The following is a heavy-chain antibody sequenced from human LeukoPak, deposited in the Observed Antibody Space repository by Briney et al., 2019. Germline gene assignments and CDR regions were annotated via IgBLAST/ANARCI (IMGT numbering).Heavy chain of an antibody. Sequence: SETLSLTCTVSGGSICSYYWSWIREPPGRGLEWIGYIYYSGSTNYNPSLKSRVTISVDTSKNQFSLKLSSVTAADTAVYYCATVGAADAFDIWGQGTMGTVSS. J-gene: IGHJ3*02. CDR3: ATVGAADAFDI. CDR2: IYYSGST. D-gene: IGHD1-26*01. V-gene: IGHV4-59*01. CDR1: GGSICSYY.